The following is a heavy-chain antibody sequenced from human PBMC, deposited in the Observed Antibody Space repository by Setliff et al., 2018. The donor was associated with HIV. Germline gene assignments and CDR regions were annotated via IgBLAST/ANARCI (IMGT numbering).Heavy chain of an antibody. CDR2: FHATGVT. J-gene: IGHJ5*02. CDR3: ARGAGCLGNDCDAYFGP. Sequence: SETLSLTCTVSGGSLNGYSWSWIRRAAGEGLEWVGRFHATGVTNYSPSLKSRVSMSIDKSKSQFSLKLTSMTAADTAVYYCARGAGCLGNDCDAYFGPWGQGILVTVSS. V-gene: IGHV4-4*07. D-gene: IGHD2-21*01. CDR1: GGSLNGYS.